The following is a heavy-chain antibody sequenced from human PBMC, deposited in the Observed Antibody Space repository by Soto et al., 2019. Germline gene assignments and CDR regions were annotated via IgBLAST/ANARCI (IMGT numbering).Heavy chain of an antibody. CDR3: ARDSELTAMASDYYYGMDV. CDR1: GDSVSSNSAA. J-gene: IGHJ6*02. D-gene: IGHD5-18*01. Sequence: QSPTLSLTCAISGDSVSSNSAAWNWIRQSPSRGLEWLGRTYYRSKWYNDYAVSVKSRITINPDTSKNQFSLQLNSVNPEDTAVYYCARDSELTAMASDYYYGMDVWGQGTTVTVSS. CDR2: TYYRSKWYN. V-gene: IGHV6-1*01.